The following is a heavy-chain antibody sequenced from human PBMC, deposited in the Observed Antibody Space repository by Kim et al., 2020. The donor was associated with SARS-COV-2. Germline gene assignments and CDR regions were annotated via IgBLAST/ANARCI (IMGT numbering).Heavy chain of an antibody. V-gene: IGHV3-13*01. J-gene: IGHJ4*02. Sequence: YYPGSVKGRFTISRENAKNSLYLQMNSLRAGDTAVYYCARDASNRRYPDYWGQGTLVTVSS. D-gene: IGHD3-16*02. CDR3: ARDASNRRYPDY.